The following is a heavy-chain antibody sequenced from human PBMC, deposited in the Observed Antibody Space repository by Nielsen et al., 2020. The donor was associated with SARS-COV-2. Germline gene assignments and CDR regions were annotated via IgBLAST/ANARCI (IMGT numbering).Heavy chain of an antibody. D-gene: IGHD1-14*01. CDR1: GFAFSGYS. V-gene: IGHV3-48*01. CDR3: ARDRDPGYNAVDY. CDR2: ISSGSSTM. Sequence: GGSLQLSCAASGFAFSGYSMNWARQPPGKGPDWLSSISSGSSTMYYADSVKGRFTVSRDNAKNSLYLRMNSLRAEDTAIYYCARDRDPGYNAVDYWGQGTLVTVSS. J-gene: IGHJ4*02.